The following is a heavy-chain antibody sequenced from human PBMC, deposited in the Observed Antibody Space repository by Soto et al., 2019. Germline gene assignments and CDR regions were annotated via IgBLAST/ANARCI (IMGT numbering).Heavy chain of an antibody. CDR3: ARDSITMTPTNWFDP. CDR1: GFTFSIYG. CDR2: IWYDGSNK. J-gene: IGHJ5*02. Sequence: RLSCAASGFTFSIYGMHWVRQAPGKGLEWVAVIWYDGSNKYYADSVKGRFTISRDNSKNTLYLQMNSLRAEDTAVYYCARDSITMTPTNWFDPRGKGTLVTVSS. V-gene: IGHV3-33*01. D-gene: IGHD3-22*01.